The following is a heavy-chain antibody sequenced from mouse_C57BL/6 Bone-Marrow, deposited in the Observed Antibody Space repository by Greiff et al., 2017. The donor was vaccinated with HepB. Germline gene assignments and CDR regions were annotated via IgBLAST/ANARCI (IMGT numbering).Heavy chain of an antibody. CDR3: ARKDLGPHYFDY. J-gene: IGHJ2*01. CDR2: IDPSDSYT. D-gene: IGHD4-1*01. Sequence: QVQLQPGAALVKPGASVKLSCKASGYTFTSYWMQWVKQRPGQGLEWIGEIDPSDSYTNYNQKFKGKATLTVDTSSSTAYMQLSSLTSEDSAVYYCARKDLGPHYFDYWGQGTTLTVSS. V-gene: IGHV1-50*01. CDR1: GYTFTSYW.